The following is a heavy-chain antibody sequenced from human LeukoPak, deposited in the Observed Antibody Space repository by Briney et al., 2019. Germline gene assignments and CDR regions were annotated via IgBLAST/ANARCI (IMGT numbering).Heavy chain of an antibody. D-gene: IGHD6-19*01. V-gene: IGHV3-23*01. CDR1: GFTFSSYA. J-gene: IGHJ4*02. Sequence: GGSLRLSCAASGFTFSSYAMSWVRQAPGKGLEWVSAISGSGGSTYYADSVKGRFTISRDNSKNTLYLQMNSLRGEDTAVYYCTRVLYSSGWYGDHYWGQGTLVTVSS. CDR3: TRVLYSSGWYGDHY. CDR2: ISGSGGST.